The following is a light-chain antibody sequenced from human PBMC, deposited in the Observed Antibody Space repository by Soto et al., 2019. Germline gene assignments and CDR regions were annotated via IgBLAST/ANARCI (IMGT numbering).Light chain of an antibody. Sequence: QSVLTQPPSASGTPGQRVTISCSGSSSNIGDNPVNWYQQVPGAAPKLLIYGNSNRPSGVPDRFSGSKSGTSASLAITGLQAEDEADYYCQSYDSSLSGSVFGTGTKLTVL. CDR2: GNS. CDR3: QSYDSSLSGSV. CDR1: SSNIGDNP. V-gene: IGLV1-40*01. J-gene: IGLJ1*01.